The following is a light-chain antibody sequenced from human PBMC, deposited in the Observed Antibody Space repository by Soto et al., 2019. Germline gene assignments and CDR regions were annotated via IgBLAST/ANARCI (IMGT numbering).Light chain of an antibody. CDR1: ASVDNY. V-gene: IGKV3-20*01. CDR3: QQYGSSPQT. J-gene: IGKJ1*01. CDR2: GAS. Sequence: EIVLTQSPSTLSLSPGERATLSCRASASVDNYIAWYQQKPGQAPRLLIYGASSRATGIPDRFSGSGSGTDFTLTISRLEPEDFAVYYCQQYGSSPQTFGQGTKVDNK.